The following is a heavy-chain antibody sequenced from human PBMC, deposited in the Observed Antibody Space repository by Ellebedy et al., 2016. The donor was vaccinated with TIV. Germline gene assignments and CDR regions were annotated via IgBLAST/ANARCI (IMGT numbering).Heavy chain of an antibody. CDR3: AREIYYYDSSGYHPPSI. Sequence: ASVKVSCKASGGTVFSYAISWVRQAPGQGLEWMGKIIPILGMTNYAQKFQGRVTITRDTSASTAYMELRSLRSEDTAVYYCAREIYYYDSSGYHPPSIWGQGTKVTVSS. CDR2: IIPILGMT. CDR1: GGTVFSYA. V-gene: IGHV1-69*04. D-gene: IGHD3-22*01. J-gene: IGHJ3*02.